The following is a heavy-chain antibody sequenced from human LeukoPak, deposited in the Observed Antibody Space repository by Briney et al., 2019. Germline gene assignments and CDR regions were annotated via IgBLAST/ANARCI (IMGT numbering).Heavy chain of an antibody. V-gene: IGHV1-2*06. CDR3: ARGATRLATAGAEFDS. Sequence: ASVKVSCKASGYNFIGFYMHWVRQAPGQSLEWMGRINPNSGETGFALSFQGRVTMTRDTSINTAYMELGRLTSDDTAVYFCARGATRLATAGAEFDSWGQGTLVIASS. CDR2: INPNSGET. J-gene: IGHJ4*02. CDR1: GYNFIGFY. D-gene: IGHD6-13*01.